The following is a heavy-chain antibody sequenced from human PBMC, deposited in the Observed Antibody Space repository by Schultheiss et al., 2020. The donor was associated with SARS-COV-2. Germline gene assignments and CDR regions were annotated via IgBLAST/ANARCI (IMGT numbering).Heavy chain of an antibody. V-gene: IGHV1-2*02. CDR1: GYTFTSYY. CDR2: INPNSGGT. J-gene: IGHJ4*02. Sequence: ASVKVSCKASGYTFTSYYMHWVRQAPGQGLEWMGWINPNSGGTNYAQKFQGRVTMTTDTSTTTTFMELRSLRGDDTAVYYCARDIGGGFDYWGQGTLVTVSS. CDR3: ARDIGGGFDY.